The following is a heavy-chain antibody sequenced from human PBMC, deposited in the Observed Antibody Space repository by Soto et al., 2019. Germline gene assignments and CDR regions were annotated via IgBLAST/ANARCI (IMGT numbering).Heavy chain of an antibody. D-gene: IGHD3-10*01. CDR2: MTADGTGT. V-gene: IGHV3-23*01. CDR1: GFTLKAYG. CDR3: VRGGADLYQNGLDV. J-gene: IGHJ6*02. Sequence: DVQMLESGGGLVQPGGSLRLSCAASGFTLKAYGMSWLRQPPGKGLEWVSSMTADGTGTAHADSVKDRFTTSRDDSRDTAYLEMNSRRVEDPAVYYCVRGGADLYQNGLDVWCQGNTVSVSS.